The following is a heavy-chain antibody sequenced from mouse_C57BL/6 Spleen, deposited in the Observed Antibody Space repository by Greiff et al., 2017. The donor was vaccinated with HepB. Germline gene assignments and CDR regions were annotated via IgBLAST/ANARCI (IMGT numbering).Heavy chain of an antibody. CDR2: IRNKANGYTT. CDR1: GFTFTDYY. Sequence: EVQGVESGGGLVQPGGSLSLSCAASGFTFTDYYMSWVRQPPGKALEWLGFIRNKANGYTTEYSASVKGRFTISRDNSQSILYLQMNALRAEDSATYYCARYTPLYDAMDYWGQGTSVTVSS. CDR3: ARYTPLYDAMDY. J-gene: IGHJ4*01. D-gene: IGHD6-1*01. V-gene: IGHV7-3*01.